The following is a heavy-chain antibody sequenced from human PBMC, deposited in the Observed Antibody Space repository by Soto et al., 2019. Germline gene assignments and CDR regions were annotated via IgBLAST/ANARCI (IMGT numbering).Heavy chain of an antibody. CDR1: GGSISSSSYY. CDR3: ARQTEKWFGELQNWFDP. Sequence: SETLSLTCTVSGGSISSSSYYWGWIRQPPGKGLEWIGSIYYSGSTYYNPSLKSRVTISVDTSKNQFSLKLSSVTAADTAVYYCARQTEKWFGELQNWFDPWGQGTLVTVSS. CDR2: IYYSGST. D-gene: IGHD3-10*01. J-gene: IGHJ5*02. V-gene: IGHV4-39*01.